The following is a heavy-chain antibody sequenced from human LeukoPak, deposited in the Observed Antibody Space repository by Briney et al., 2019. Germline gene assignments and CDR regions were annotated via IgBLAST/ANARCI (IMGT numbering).Heavy chain of an antibody. J-gene: IGHJ6*04. Sequence: SETLSLTCAVSGCSISSGGYSWSWIRQPPGKGLEWIGYIYHSGSTYYNPSLKSRVTISVDRSKNQFSLKLSSVTAADTAVYYCARGPGGGYYYGMDVWGKGTTVTVSS. D-gene: IGHD1-1*01. CDR2: IYHSGST. V-gene: IGHV4-30-2*01. CDR1: GCSISSGGYS. CDR3: ARGPGGGYYYGMDV.